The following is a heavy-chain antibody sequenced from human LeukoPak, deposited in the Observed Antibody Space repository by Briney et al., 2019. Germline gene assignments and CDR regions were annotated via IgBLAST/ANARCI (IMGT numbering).Heavy chain of an antibody. Sequence: GGSLRLSCAASGFSFSSYEMNWVRHAPGKGLEEVSYISASGTTIYYADSVKGRFTISRDNAKNSLYLQMNSLRAEDTAMYYCARGTTGGYSPSHWGQGTLVTVSS. V-gene: IGHV3-48*03. CDR1: GFSFSSYE. D-gene: IGHD5-12*01. J-gene: IGHJ4*02. CDR3: ARGTTGGYSPSH. CDR2: ISASGTTI.